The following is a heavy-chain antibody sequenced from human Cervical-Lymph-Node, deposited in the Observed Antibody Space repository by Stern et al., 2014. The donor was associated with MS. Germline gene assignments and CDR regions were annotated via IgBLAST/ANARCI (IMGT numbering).Heavy chain of an antibody. CDR3: ARDSYAGPAGDSFDI. Sequence: VQLVESGPGLVKPSQTLSLTCAVSGGSISSGPYYWSWIRQRPGQGLEWLGYIYYSGNTYYNPSLEGRLTLSVDMSENHFSLRLTSVSAADTAMYYCARDSYAGPAGDSFDIWGHGTMVTVSA. V-gene: IGHV4-31*11. CDR2: IYYSGNT. J-gene: IGHJ3*02. CDR1: GGSISSGPYY. D-gene: IGHD3-16*01.